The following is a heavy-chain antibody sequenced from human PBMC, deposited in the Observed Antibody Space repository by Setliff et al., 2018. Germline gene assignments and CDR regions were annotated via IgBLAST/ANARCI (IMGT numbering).Heavy chain of an antibody. J-gene: IGHJ4*02. D-gene: IGHD3-22*01. V-gene: IGHV1-18*01. CDR1: GYTFTSYG. Sequence: ASVKVSCKASGYTFTSYGISWVRQAPGQGLEWMGWISAYNGNTNYAQKLQGRVTMTTDTSTSTAYMELRSLRSDDTAVYYCARAARRGSGYYDTVARHLDYWGQGTLVTVSS. CDR2: ISAYNGNT. CDR3: ARAARRGSGYYDTVARHLDY.